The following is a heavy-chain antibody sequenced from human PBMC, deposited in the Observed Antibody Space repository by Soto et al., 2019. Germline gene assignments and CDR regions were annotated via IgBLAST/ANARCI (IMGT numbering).Heavy chain of an antibody. Sequence: GGSLRLSCAASGFTFSSYGMHWVRQAPGKGLEWVAVIWYDGSNKYYADSVKGRFTISRDNSKNTLYLQMNSLRAEDTAVYYCARDYLIQTSPVLDVWGKGTTVTVSS. CDR1: GFTFSSYG. V-gene: IGHV3-33*01. CDR3: ARDYLIQTSPVLDV. CDR2: IWYDGSNK. D-gene: IGHD2-21*01. J-gene: IGHJ6*04.